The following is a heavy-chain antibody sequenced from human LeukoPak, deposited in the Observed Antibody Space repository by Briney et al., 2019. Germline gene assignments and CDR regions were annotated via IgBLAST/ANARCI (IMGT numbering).Heavy chain of an antibody. CDR1: GFTFSSYE. CDR3: AKEGEGGYYQPFDP. D-gene: IGHD5-12*01. J-gene: IGHJ5*02. V-gene: IGHV3-23*01. CDR2: ISGSGGST. Sequence: GGSLRLSCAASGFTFSSYEMNWVRQAPGKGLEWVSAISGSGGSTYYADSVKGRFTISRDNSKNTLYLQMNSLRAEDTAVYYCAKEGEGGYYQPFDPWGQGTLVTVSS.